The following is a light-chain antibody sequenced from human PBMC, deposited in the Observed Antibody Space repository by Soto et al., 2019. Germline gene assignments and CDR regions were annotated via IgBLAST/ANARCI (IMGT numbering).Light chain of an antibody. CDR1: QSISTS. V-gene: IGKV1-39*01. CDR3: QQGYSRPRT. Sequence: DLQLTQSPSSLSASEGDRVTTTCRASQSISTSLNWYQQKPGKAPNLLIFTSSNLESGVPSRFSGSGYGTDFTLTISSLQTEDFATYFCQQGYSRPRTFGQGTKVDIK. J-gene: IGKJ1*01. CDR2: TSS.